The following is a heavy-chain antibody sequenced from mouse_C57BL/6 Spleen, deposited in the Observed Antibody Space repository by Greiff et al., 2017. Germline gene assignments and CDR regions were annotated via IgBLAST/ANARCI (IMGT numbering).Heavy chain of an antibody. CDR2: IYPGSGST. V-gene: IGHV1-55*01. CDR3: ARWDYYGSSLFAD. J-gene: IGHJ3*01. CDR1: GYTFTSYW. Sequence: QVQLQQPGAELVKPGASVKMSCKASGYTFTSYWITWVKQRPGQGLEWIGDIYPGSGSTNYNEKFKSKATLTVDTSSSTAYMQLSSLTSEDSAVYYCARWDYYGSSLFADWGQGTLVTVSA. D-gene: IGHD1-1*01.